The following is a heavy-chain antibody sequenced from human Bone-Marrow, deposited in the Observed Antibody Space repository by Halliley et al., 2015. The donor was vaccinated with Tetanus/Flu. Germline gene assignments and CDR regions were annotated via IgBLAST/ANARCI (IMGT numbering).Heavy chain of an antibody. CDR2: IHQDGGET. J-gene: IGHJ4*02. CDR1: GFTFSSYW. D-gene: IGHD1-1*01. CDR3: ARADRCEHDPTFDW. Sequence: SLRLSCAASGFTFSSYWMSWVRQIPGKGMEWVATIHQDGGETYYLDSVKGRFTVSRDNAKNSLYLQINNLRAEDTAVYYCARADRCEHDPTFDWWGQGTLVTVSS. V-gene: IGHV3-7*01.